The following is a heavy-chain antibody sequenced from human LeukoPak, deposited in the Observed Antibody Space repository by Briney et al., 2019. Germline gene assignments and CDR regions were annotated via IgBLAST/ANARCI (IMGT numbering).Heavy chain of an antibody. CDR2: ISYDGSNK. J-gene: IGHJ3*02. D-gene: IGHD3-10*01. V-gene: IGHV3-30*18. CDR1: GFTFSSYG. Sequence: GGSLRLSCAASGFTFSSYGMHWVRQAPGKGLEWVAVISYDGSNKYYGDSVKGRFTISRDNPKNTLYLQMNSLRAEDTAVYYCAKVRYYYGSGCDYDGFDIWGQGTMVTVSS. CDR3: AKVRYYYGSGCDYDGFDI.